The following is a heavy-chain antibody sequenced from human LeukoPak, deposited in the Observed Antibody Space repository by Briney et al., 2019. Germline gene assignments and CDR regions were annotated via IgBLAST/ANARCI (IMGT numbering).Heavy chain of an antibody. CDR2: IYSGGAT. V-gene: IGHV3-53*01. CDR3: ARGRFSGPDDY. D-gene: IGHD6-19*01. CDR1: EFSVSSNY. J-gene: IGHJ4*02. Sequence: PGGSLRLSCAVSEFSVSSNYMNWVRQAPGKGLEWVSVIYSGGATYYADSVRGRFTIFRDNSKNMVSLQMTSLGAEDTAVYYCARGRFSGPDDYWGQGTLVTVSS.